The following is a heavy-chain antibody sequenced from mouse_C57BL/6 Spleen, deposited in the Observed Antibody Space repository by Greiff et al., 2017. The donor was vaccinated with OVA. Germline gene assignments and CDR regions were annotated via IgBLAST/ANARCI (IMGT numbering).Heavy chain of an antibody. Sequence: QVQLQQPGAELVRPGSSVKLSCKASGYTFTSYWMHWVKQRPIQGLEWIGNIDPSDSDTHYNQKFKDKATLTVDKSSSTAYMQLSSLTSEDSAVYYCARDDDDYDFDYWGTGTTVTVSS. CDR1: GYTFTSYW. D-gene: IGHD2-4*01. V-gene: IGHV1-52*01. J-gene: IGHJ1*03. CDR2: IDPSDSDT. CDR3: ARDDDDYDFDY.